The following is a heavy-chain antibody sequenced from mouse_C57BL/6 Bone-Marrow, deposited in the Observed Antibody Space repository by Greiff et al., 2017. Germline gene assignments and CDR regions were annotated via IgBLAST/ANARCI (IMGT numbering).Heavy chain of an antibody. CDR2: IYPGDGDT. V-gene: IGHV1-82*01. J-gene: IGHJ4*01. CDR3: ARDMFWVRRDYAMDY. CDR1: GYAFSSSW. Sequence: QVQLKESGPELVKPGASVKISCKASGYAFSSSWMNWVKQRPGKGLEWIGRIYPGDGDTNYNGKFKGKATLTADKSSSTAYMQLSSLTSEDSAVYFCARDMFWVRRDYAMDYWGQGTSVTVSS.